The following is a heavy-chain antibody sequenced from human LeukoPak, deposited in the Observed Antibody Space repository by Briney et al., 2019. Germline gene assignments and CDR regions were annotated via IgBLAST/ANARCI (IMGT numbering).Heavy chain of an antibody. CDR3: ARMVGLVSDY. CDR2: TYYRSKWFS. V-gene: IGHV6-1*01. CDR1: GDSVSSNSAA. Sequence: SQTLSLTCAISGDSVSSNSAAWNWIRQSPSRGLEWLGRTYYRSKWFSYYAASVRSRITINPDTSKNQFSLQLKSVTPEDTAVYYCARMVGLVSDYWGQETRVTVSS. J-gene: IGHJ4*02. D-gene: IGHD3-10*01.